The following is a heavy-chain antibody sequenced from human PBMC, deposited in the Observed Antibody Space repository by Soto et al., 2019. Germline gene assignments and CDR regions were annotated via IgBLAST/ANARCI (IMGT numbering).Heavy chain of an antibody. Sequence: EVQLVESGGGVVQPGGSLRLSCAASGFTFSSQWMYWVRQSPGKGPVWVSYINSDGSRITYADSVKGRFTISRDNAKNTQYLQMNSLRVYDTAVYYCVRDIRWGRGTLVTVSS. V-gene: IGHV3-74*03. J-gene: IGHJ4*02. CDR2: INSDGSRI. CDR1: GFTFSSQW. CDR3: VRDIR.